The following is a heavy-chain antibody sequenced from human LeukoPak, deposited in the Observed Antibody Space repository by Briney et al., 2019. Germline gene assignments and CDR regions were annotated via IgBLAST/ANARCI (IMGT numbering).Heavy chain of an antibody. J-gene: IGHJ6*03. Sequence: ASVKVSCKASGGTFSSYAISWVRQAPGQGLEWMGGSIPIFGTANYAQKFQGRVTITTDESTSTAYMELSSLRSEDTAVYYCARHKGSHLYYYYMDVWGKGTTVTVSS. CDR1: GGTFSSYA. D-gene: IGHD1-26*01. CDR2: SIPIFGTA. CDR3: ARHKGSHLYYYYMDV. V-gene: IGHV1-69*05.